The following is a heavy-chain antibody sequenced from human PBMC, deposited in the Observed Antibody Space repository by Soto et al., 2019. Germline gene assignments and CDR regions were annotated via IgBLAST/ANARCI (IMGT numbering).Heavy chain of an antibody. Sequence: ASVKGSCKTSGYTFTSYDINWVLQATGQGLEWMGWMNPNSGNTGYAQKFQGRVTMTRNTSISTAYMELSSLRSEDTAVYYCAIYDSSGYYTYDAFDIGGQGTMVT. CDR1: GYTFTSYD. V-gene: IGHV1-8*01. CDR3: AIYDSSGYYTYDAFDI. D-gene: IGHD3-22*01. CDR2: MNPNSGNT. J-gene: IGHJ3*02.